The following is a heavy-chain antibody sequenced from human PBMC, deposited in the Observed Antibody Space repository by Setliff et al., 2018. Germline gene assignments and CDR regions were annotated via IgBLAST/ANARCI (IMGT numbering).Heavy chain of an antibody. CDR1: GFTFSTYS. D-gene: IGHD1-1*01. CDR3: ARQYNDYYYYYLDV. J-gene: IGHJ6*03. V-gene: IGHV3-21*01. Sequence: GGSLRLSCAASGFTFSTYSLIWVRQAPGTGLEWVSSISPSSSHIYYADSAEGRFTISRDNAKNSLYLQMNGLRVEDTAVYYCARQYNDYYYYYLDVWGRGTTVTVSS. CDR2: ISPSSSHI.